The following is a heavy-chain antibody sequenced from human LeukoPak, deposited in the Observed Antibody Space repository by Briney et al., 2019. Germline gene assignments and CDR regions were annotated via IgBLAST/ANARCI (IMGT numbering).Heavy chain of an antibody. D-gene: IGHD3-10*01. CDR2: ISGSGGST. V-gene: IGHV3-23*01. CDR3: AKEPMVRGVINYFDY. Sequence: PGGSLRLSCAASGFTFSSYAMSWVRQAPGKGLEWVSAISGSGGSTYYADSVKGRFTISGDNSKNTLYLQMNSLRAEDTAVYYCAKEPMVRGVINYFDYWGQGTLVTVSS. J-gene: IGHJ4*02. CDR1: GFTFSSYA.